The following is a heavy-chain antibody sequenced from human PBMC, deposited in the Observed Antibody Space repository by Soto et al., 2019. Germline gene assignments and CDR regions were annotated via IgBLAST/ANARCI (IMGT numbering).Heavy chain of an antibody. CDR2: ISAYNGNT. Sequence: QVQLVQSGAEVKKPGASVKVSCEVSGYTFVSYGIIWVRQAPGQGLEWMGWISAYNGNTNYAQKFQGRVTMTTDTSTSTAYMELRSLRSDDTAVYYCARDGGLTSGYYADDYWGQGTLVTVSS. CDR3: ARDGGLTSGYYADDY. CDR1: GYTFVSYG. J-gene: IGHJ4*02. V-gene: IGHV1-18*01. D-gene: IGHD3-22*01.